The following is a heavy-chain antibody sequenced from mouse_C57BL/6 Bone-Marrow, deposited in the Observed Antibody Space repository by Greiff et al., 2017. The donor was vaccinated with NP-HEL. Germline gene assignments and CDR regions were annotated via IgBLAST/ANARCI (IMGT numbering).Heavy chain of an antibody. CDR2: IHPNSGST. D-gene: IGHD2-12*01. CDR3: ASARYHPYWYFDV. J-gene: IGHJ1*03. Sequence: QVQLQQPGAELVKPGASVKLSCKASGYTFTSYWMHWVKQRPGQGLEWIGMIHPNSGSTNYNEKFKSKATLTVDKSSSTAYMQLSSLTSEDSAVYYCASARYHPYWYFDVWGTGTTVTVSS. V-gene: IGHV1-64*01. CDR1: GYTFTSYW.